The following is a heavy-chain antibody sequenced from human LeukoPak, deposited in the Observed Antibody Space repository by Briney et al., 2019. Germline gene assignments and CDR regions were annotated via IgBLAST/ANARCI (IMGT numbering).Heavy chain of an antibody. CDR3: ARATGGYSSSWFDY. V-gene: IGHV3-53*01. D-gene: IGHD6-13*01. CDR1: GFTVSSNY. Sequence: GGSLRLSCAASGFTVSSNYMSWVRQAPGKGLEWVSVIYSGGSTYYADSVKGRFTISRDNSKNTLYLQMNSLRAEDTAVYYCARATGGYSSSWFDYWGQGTLVTVSS. J-gene: IGHJ4*02. CDR2: IYSGGST.